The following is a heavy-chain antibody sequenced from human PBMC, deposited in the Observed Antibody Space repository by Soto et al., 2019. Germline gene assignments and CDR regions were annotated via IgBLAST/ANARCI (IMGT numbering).Heavy chain of an antibody. CDR1: GFTFSSFG. D-gene: IGHD6-19*01. CDR2: IWANGRDK. CDR3: TREGPVTGTSCFDI. Sequence: QVQLVESGGGVVQPGRSLRLSCAASGFTFSSFGMHWVRQAPGKGLEWVALIWANGRDKNYADSVKGRFTISRDNFKDTLDLQMDSLTADDTAVYYCTREGPVTGTSCFDIWGQGTMVTVSS. V-gene: IGHV3-33*01. J-gene: IGHJ3*02.